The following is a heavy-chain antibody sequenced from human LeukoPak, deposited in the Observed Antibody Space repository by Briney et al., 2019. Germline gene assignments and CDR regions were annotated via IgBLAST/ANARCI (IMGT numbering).Heavy chain of an antibody. Sequence: PSETLSLTCTVSGGSISSYYWSWIRQPPGKGLEWIGYIYYSGSTNYNPSLKSRVTISVDTSKNQFSLKLSSVTAADTAVYYCARQGVDCSSTSCYPYYFDYWGQGTLVTVSS. CDR1: GGSISSYY. D-gene: IGHD2-2*01. CDR2: IYYSGST. J-gene: IGHJ4*02. V-gene: IGHV4-59*08. CDR3: ARQGVDCSSTSCYPYYFDY.